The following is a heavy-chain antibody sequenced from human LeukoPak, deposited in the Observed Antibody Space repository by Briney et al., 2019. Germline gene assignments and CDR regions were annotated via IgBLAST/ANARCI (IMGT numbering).Heavy chain of an antibody. CDR1: GGSISSSNW. J-gene: IGHJ6*02. V-gene: IGHV4-4*02. CDR3: ARVSGIAVAGLYYYYGMDV. CDR2: IYHSGST. Sequence: SGTLSLTCAVSGGSISSSNWWSWVRQPPGKGLEWIGEIYHSGSTNYNPSPKSRVTISVDKSKNQFSLKLSSVTAADTAVYYCARVSGIAVAGLYYYYGMDVWGQGTTVTVSS. D-gene: IGHD6-19*01.